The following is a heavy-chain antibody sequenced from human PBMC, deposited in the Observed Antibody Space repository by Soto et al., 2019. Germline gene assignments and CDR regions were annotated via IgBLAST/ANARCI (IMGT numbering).Heavy chain of an antibody. V-gene: IGHV1-3*01. CDR2: INAGNGNT. D-gene: IGHD2-8*01. CDR1: GYTFTSYA. Sequence: GASVKVTCKASGYTFTSYAMHWVRQAPGQRLEWMGWINAGNGNTKYSQKFQGRVTITRDTSASTAYMEHSSLRSEDTAVYYYAIAVSDYHCSTVISGQGLTVTVS. J-gene: IGHJ6*02. CDR3: AIAVSDYHCSTVI.